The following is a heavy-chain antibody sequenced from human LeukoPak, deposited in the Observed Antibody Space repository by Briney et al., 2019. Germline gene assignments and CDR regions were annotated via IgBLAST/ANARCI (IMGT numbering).Heavy chain of an antibody. CDR3: SDLGVGKPGY. CDR1: GFTFSSYA. D-gene: IGHD2-15*01. CDR2: ISGSGGST. Sequence: PGGSLRLSCAASGFTFSSYAMSWVRQAPGKGLEWVSAISGSGGSTYYADSVKGRFTISRDNSKNTLCLQMNSLKTEDTAVYYCSDLGVGKPGYWGQGTLVIVSS. J-gene: IGHJ4*02. V-gene: IGHV3-23*01.